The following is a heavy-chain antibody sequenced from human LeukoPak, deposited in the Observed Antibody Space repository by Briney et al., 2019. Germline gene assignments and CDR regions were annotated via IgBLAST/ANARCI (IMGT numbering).Heavy chain of an antibody. CDR3: ARDRTNTVTILRGYYFDY. J-gene: IGHJ4*02. Sequence: ASVKVSCKASGYTFTSYGISWVRQAPGQGLEWMGWISAYNGNTNYAQKLQGRVTMTTDTSTSTAYMELRSLRSDDTAVYYCARDRTNTVTILRGYYFDYWGQGTLVTVSS. CDR1: GYTFTSYG. CDR2: ISAYNGNT. D-gene: IGHD4-17*01. V-gene: IGHV1-18*01.